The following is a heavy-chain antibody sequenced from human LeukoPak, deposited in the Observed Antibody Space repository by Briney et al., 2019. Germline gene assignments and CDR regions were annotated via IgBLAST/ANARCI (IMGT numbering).Heavy chain of an antibody. Sequence: GASVKVSCKVSGYTLTELSMHWVRQAPGKGLEWMGGFDPEDGETIYAQKFQGRVTMTEDTSTDTAYMELSSLRSEDTAVYYCAAYCSSTSCYGTYYYYYYGMDVWGQGTTVTVSS. V-gene: IGHV1-24*01. J-gene: IGHJ6*02. CDR1: GYTLTELS. CDR2: FDPEDGET. CDR3: AAYCSSTSCYGTYYYYYYGMDV. D-gene: IGHD2-2*01.